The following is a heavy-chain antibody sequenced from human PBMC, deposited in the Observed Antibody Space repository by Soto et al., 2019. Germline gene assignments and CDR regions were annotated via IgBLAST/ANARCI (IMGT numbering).Heavy chain of an antibody. V-gene: IGHV4-30-4*01. Sequence: SETLSLTCTVSGGSISSGDYYWSWIRQPPGKGLEWIGYIYYSGSTYYNPSLKSRVTISVDTSKNQFSLKLSSVTAADTAVYYCARGIPYCSSTSCLLNWFDPWGQGTLVTVSS. J-gene: IGHJ5*02. D-gene: IGHD2-2*01. CDR3: ARGIPYCSSTSCLLNWFDP. CDR1: GGSISSGDYY. CDR2: IYYSGST.